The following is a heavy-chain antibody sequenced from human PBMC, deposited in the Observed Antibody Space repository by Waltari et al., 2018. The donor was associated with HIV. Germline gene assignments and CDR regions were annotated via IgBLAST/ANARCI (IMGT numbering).Heavy chain of an antibody. Sequence: QVQLQESGPGLVKPSATLSLICHVSGGSVSRYHVSWIRQTPGKGLKWIGNIFHTGSSNLNPSLQGRVTIFIDTSKNQFFLRLISVTAADTALYYCARGGTIFGVAGLDCWGPGTMVTVSS. CDR1: GGSVSRYH. V-gene: IGHV4-59*02. D-gene: IGHD3-3*01. J-gene: IGHJ4*02. CDR3: ARGGTIFGVAGLDC. CDR2: IFHTGSS.